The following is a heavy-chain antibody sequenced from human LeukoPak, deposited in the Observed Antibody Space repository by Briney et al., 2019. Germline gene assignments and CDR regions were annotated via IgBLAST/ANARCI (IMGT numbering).Heavy chain of an antibody. CDR3: ARLPLRSHFDY. CDR2: IYYSGST. V-gene: IGHV4-59*08. J-gene: IGHJ4*02. CDR1: GGSISSYY. Sequence: SETLSLTCTVSGGSISSYYWSWIRQPPGKGLEWIGYIYYSGSTNYNPSLKSRVTLSVDTSKNQFSLRLSSVTATDTAVYYCARLPLRSHFDYWGQGTLVTVSS.